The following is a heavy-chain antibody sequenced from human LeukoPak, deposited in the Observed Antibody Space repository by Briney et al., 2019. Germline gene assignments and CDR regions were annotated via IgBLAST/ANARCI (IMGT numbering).Heavy chain of an antibody. CDR2: ISGSGGST. D-gene: IGHD3-3*01. CDR3: AKGAVFGVVSFPYFDY. CDR1: GFTFSSYA. J-gene: IGHJ4*02. Sequence: GGSLRLSCAASGFTFSSYAMSWVRQAPGKGLEWVSAISGSGGSTYYADSVKGRFTISRDNSENTLYLQMNSLRAEDTAVYYCAKGAVFGVVSFPYFDYWGQGTLVTVSS. V-gene: IGHV3-23*01.